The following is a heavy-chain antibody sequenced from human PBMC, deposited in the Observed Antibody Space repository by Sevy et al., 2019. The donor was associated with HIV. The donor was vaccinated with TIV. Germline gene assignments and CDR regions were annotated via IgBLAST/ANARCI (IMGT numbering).Heavy chain of an antibody. V-gene: IGHV3-23*01. Sequence: GGSLRLSCAASGFTFSSYAMSWVRQAPGKGLEWVSAISGSGGSTYYADSVKGRFTISRDNSKNTLYLQMNSLRAEDTAVYYGAKDKGAGDAFDIWGQGTMVTVSS. CDR2: ISGSGGST. J-gene: IGHJ3*02. CDR1: GFTFSSYA. CDR3: AKDKGAGDAFDI. D-gene: IGHD3-10*01.